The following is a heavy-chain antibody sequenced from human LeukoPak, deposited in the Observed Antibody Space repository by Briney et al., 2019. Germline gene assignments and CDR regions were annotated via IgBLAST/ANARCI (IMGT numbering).Heavy chain of an antibody. CDR1: GYSFTDYN. V-gene: IGHV1-2*02. CDR2: IKPNSGDT. J-gene: IGHJ5*02. D-gene: IGHD3-10*01. CDR3: ATNILVRDIINWFDP. Sequence: AASVKVSCKASGYSFTDYNMHWVRRAPGQGLEWMGWIKPNSGDTRSAQKFQGRVIMTRDTSTGTAYMELSSLRYDDTAVYYCATNILVRDIINWFDPWGQGTLVTVSS.